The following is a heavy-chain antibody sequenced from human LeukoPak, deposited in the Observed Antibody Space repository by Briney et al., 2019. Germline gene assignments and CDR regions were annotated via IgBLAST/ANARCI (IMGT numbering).Heavy chain of an antibody. Sequence: GEPLKISCKGSGYSFNSYWIGWVRQMPGKGLEWTGIIYPDDSDTRYSPSFQGQVTMSADKSISTAYLQWSSLKASDTAMYYCARVGYCSGGSCYMTFDYWGQGTLVAVSS. CDR1: GYSFNSYW. V-gene: IGHV5-51*01. CDR3: ARVGYCSGGSCYMTFDY. CDR2: IYPDDSDT. D-gene: IGHD2-15*01. J-gene: IGHJ4*02.